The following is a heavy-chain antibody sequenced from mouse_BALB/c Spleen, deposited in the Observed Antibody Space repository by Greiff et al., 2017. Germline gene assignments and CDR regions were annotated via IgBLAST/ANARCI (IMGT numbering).Heavy chain of an antibody. Sequence: EVQGVESGGGLVQPGGSRKLSCAASGFTFSSFGMHWVRQAPEKGLEWVAYISSGSSTIYYADTVKGRFTISRDNPKNTLFLQMTSLRSEDTAMYYCARSVAHYFDYWGQGTTLTVSS. CDR2: ISSGSSTI. CDR1: GFTFSSFG. V-gene: IGHV5-17*02. CDR3: ARSVAHYFDY. J-gene: IGHJ2*01. D-gene: IGHD1-1*01.